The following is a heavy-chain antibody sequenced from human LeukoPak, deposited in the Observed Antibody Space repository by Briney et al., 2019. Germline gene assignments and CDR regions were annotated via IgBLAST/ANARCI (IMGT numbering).Heavy chain of an antibody. V-gene: IGHV4-59*07. J-gene: IGHJ4*02. CDR1: GGSISSYY. D-gene: IGHD6-19*01. CDR2: IYYSGST. Sequence: SDTLSLTCTVSGGSISSYYWSWIRHRPGRGLEWIGYIYYSGSTNYNPSRKSRVTISVDTSKNQCSLKLSSVTAADTAVYCCARDYSSGWYFFDYWGQGTLVTVSS. CDR3: ARDYSSGWYFFDY.